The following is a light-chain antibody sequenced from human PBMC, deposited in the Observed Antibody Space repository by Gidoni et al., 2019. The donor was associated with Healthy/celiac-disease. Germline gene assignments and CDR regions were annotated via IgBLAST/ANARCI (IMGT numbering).Light chain of an antibody. Sequence: DIVMTQSPLSLPVTPGEPASISCRSSQSLLHSNGYNYLDWYLQKPGQSPQLLIYLGSNRASGVPDRFSGSGSGTDFTLKISRVEAEDVGVYYCMQALQLSWTFXQXTKVEIK. V-gene: IGKV2-28*01. J-gene: IGKJ1*01. CDR1: QSLLHSNGYNY. CDR2: LGS. CDR3: MQALQLSWT.